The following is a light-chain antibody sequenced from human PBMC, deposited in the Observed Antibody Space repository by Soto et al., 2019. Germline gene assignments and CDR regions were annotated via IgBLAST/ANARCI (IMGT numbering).Light chain of an antibody. V-gene: IGLV4-69*01. J-gene: IGLJ3*02. CDR3: QTWGTGIRV. CDR1: SGHSSYA. CDR2: LNSDGSH. Sequence: QLVLTQSPSASASLGASVKLTCTLSSGHSSYAIAWHQQQPEKGPRYLMKLNSDGSHSKGDGIPDRFSGSSSGAERYLTISRPHSEDEADYYRQTWGTGIRVFGGGTKLTVL.